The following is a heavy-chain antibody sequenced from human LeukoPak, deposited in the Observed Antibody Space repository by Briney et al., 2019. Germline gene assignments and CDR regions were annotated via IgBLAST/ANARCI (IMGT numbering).Heavy chain of an antibody. CDR1: GASISSSDW. V-gene: IGHV4-4*02. Sequence: SETLSLTCAVSGASISSSDWYSWVRQPPGKGLEFIGEIYHSGSTRYNPSLKSRVTMSVDESKNQFSLKLRSVTAADTAVYYCARGLRGKLDAFDIWGQGAMVTVSS. D-gene: IGHD3-16*01. CDR2: IYHSGST. CDR3: ARGLRGKLDAFDI. J-gene: IGHJ3*02.